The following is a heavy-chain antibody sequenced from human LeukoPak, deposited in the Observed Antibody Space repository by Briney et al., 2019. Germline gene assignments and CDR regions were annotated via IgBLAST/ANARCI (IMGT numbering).Heavy chain of an antibody. CDR2: ISGGADTT. Sequence: HPGGSLRLSCAASGLTFSDYAMSWVRQAPGKELEWVSVISGGADTTYYADSVKGRFIISRDNSKNTLHLQMNSLRAEDTAMYYCAKDEYSFGYDAFDVWGQGTMVTVSS. V-gene: IGHV3-23*01. J-gene: IGHJ3*01. CDR3: AKDEYSFGYDAFDV. CDR1: GLTFSDYA. D-gene: IGHD5-18*01.